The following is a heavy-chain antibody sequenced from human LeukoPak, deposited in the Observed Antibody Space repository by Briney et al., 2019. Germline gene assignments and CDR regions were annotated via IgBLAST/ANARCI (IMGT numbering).Heavy chain of an antibody. CDR2: TRNKANSYTT. CDR1: GFTFSDHY. Sequence: PGGSLRLSCAASGFTFSDHYMDWVRQAPGKGLEWVGRTRNKANSYTTEYAASVRGRFTISRDDSKNSLYLQMNSLKTEDTAVYYCTTTSGSLDYFDYWGQGTLVSVSS. J-gene: IGHJ4*02. CDR3: TTTSGSLDYFDY. V-gene: IGHV3-72*01. D-gene: IGHD1-26*01.